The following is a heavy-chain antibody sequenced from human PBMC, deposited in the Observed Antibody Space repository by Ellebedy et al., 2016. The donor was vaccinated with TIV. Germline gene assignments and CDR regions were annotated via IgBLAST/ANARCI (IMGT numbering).Heavy chain of an antibody. CDR3: ARGWYCGGDNCSGHYFDS. Sequence: MPGGSLRLSCTVSGDSISSYYLSWIRQPPGKGLEWIGYLYYSGTTKYNPSLKSRVTISVDRSKKPFSLKLSSVTAADTSQYYCARGWYCGGDNCSGHYFDSWGQGTLVTVSS. V-gene: IGHV4-59*01. CDR1: GDSISSYY. J-gene: IGHJ4*02. CDR2: LYYSGTT. D-gene: IGHD2-21*01.